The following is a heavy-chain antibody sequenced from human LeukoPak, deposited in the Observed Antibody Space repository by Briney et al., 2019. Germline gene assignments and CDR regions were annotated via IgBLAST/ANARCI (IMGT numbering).Heavy chain of an antibody. D-gene: IGHD3-10*01. CDR2: ISSSSSYI. V-gene: IGHV3-21*01. Sequence: GGSLRLSCAASGFTFSSYSMNWVRQAPGKGLEWVSSISSSSSYIYYADSVKGRFTISRDNAKNSLYLQMNSLRAEDTAVNYCARELPRGWCGEGPLWGQGTLVTVSS. CDR1: GFTFSSYS. J-gene: IGHJ4*02. CDR3: ARELPRGWCGEGPL.